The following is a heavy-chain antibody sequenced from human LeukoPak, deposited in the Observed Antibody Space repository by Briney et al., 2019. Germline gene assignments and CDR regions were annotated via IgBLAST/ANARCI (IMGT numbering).Heavy chain of an antibody. D-gene: IGHD3-10*01. V-gene: IGHV4-34*01. CDR2: INHSGST. J-gene: IGHJ6*02. CDR3: ARGRSRGYYYGMDA. CDR1: GGSFSGYY. Sequence: SETLSLTCAVYGGSFSGYYWSWIRQPPGKGLEWIGEINHSGSTNYNPSLKSRVTISVDTSKNQFSLKLSSVTAADTAVYYCARGRSRGYYYGMDAWGQGTTVTVSS.